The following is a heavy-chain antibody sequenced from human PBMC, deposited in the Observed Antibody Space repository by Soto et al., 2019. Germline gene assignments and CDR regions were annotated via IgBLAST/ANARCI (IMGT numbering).Heavy chain of an antibody. CDR2: IWYDGSNK. Sequence: PGGSLRLSCAVSGFTVSSNYMSWVRQAPGKGLEWVAVIWYDGSNKYYADSVKGRFTISRDNSKNTLYLQMNSLRAEDTAVYYCARDLYSSGWAVGYWGQGTLVTVSS. J-gene: IGHJ4*02. V-gene: IGHV3-33*08. D-gene: IGHD6-19*01. CDR1: GFTVSSNY. CDR3: ARDLYSSGWAVGY.